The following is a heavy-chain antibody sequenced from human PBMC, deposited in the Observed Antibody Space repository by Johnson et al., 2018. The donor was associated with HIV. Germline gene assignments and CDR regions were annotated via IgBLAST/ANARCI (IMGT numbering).Heavy chain of an antibody. V-gene: IGHV3-20*04. CDR1: GLTFGDYG. D-gene: IGHD2-15*01. Sequence: VQLVESGGSMVRPGGSLRLSCVASGLTFGDYGMSWVRQAPGKGLEWVSGINWNGGSTDYADSVKGRFTISRDNAKNSLYLQMNSLRTEDTALYYCARGPGYCSGDTYSDTHDLGDAFDIWGQGTMVTVS. CDR3: ARGPGYCSGDTYSDTHDLGDAFDI. J-gene: IGHJ3*02. CDR2: INWNGGST.